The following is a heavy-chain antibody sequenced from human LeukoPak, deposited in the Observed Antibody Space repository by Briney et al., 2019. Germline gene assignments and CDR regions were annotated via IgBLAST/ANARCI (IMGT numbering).Heavy chain of an antibody. Sequence: SVKVSCKASGGTFSSYAISWVRQAPGQGLEWMGRIIPILGIANYAQKFQGRVTITADKSTSTAYMELSSLRSEDTAVYYCARGRVALPDAFDIWGQGTMVTVSS. CDR2: IIPILGIA. J-gene: IGHJ3*02. V-gene: IGHV1-69*04. CDR3: ARGRVALPDAFDI. CDR1: GGTFSSYA.